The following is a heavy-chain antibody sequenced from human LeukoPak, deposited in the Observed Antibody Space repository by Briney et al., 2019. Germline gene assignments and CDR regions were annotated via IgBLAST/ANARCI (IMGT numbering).Heavy chain of an antibody. D-gene: IGHD3-22*01. CDR3: ARYYYDSSGYYYDPPVVDY. J-gene: IGHJ4*02. CDR1: GYTFTSYG. Sequence: GASVKVSCKASGYTFTSYGISWGRQAPGQGLEWMGWISAYNGNTNYAQKLQGRVTMTTDTSTSTAYMELRSLRSDDTAVYYCARYYYDSSGYYYDPPVVDYWGQGTLVTVSS. CDR2: ISAYNGNT. V-gene: IGHV1-18*01.